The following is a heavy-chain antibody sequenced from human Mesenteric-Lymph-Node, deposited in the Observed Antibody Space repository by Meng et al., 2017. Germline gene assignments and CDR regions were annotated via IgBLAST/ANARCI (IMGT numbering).Heavy chain of an antibody. J-gene: IGHJ4*02. CDR1: GDSVSSNSAA. CDR3: ARGSDYYDSSGPFPSYYFDY. V-gene: IGHV6-1*01. D-gene: IGHD3-22*01. Sequence: SETLSLTCAISGDSVSSNSAAWNWIRQSPSRGLEWLGRTYHRSKWYNDYAVSVRSRITINPDTSKNQFSLQLNSVTPEDTAVYYCARGSDYYDSSGPFPSYYFDYWGQGTLVTVSS. CDR2: TYHRSKWYN.